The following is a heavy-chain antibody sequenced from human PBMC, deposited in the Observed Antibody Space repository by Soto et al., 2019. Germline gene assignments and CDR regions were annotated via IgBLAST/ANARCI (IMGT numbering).Heavy chain of an antibody. CDR1: GYTFTSYD. Sequence: QVQLVQSGAEVKKPGASVKVSCKASGYTFTSYDINWVRQATGQGLEWMGWMNPNRVTTGYAQKFPSRVSMTRDTSISTAYRELSSLRSEDAAVYYGARALASPWGQGTLVTVSS. CDR2: MNPNRVTT. D-gene: IGHD3-3*02. J-gene: IGHJ5*02. V-gene: IGHV1-8*01. CDR3: ARALASP.